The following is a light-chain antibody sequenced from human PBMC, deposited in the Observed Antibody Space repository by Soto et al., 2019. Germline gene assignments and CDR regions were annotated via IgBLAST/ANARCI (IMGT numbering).Light chain of an antibody. Sequence: DIVMTQSPDSLAVSLGERATINCKSSQSVLSSSNNKNYLAWYQHKPGQPPKLLIYWASTRESGVPDRFSGSGSGTDFTLTISSLQAEDVAVYYCQQYYSTPPYTFGQGTKLEIK. V-gene: IGKV4-1*01. CDR1: QSVLSSSNNKNY. CDR3: QQYYSTPPYT. J-gene: IGKJ2*01. CDR2: WAS.